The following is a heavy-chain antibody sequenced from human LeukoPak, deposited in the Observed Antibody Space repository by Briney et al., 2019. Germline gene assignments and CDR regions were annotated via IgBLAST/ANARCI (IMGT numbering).Heavy chain of an antibody. Sequence: GASVKVSCKASGYTFTGYDINWVRQATGQGLEWMGWMNPNSGNTGYAQKFQGRVTMTRNTSISTAYMELSSLRSEDTAVYYCARTGVAATRGYYYYYYMDVWGKGTTVTVSS. V-gene: IGHV1-8*01. CDR2: MNPNSGNT. J-gene: IGHJ6*03. CDR1: GYTFTGYD. CDR3: ARTGVAATRGYYYYYYMDV. D-gene: IGHD2-15*01.